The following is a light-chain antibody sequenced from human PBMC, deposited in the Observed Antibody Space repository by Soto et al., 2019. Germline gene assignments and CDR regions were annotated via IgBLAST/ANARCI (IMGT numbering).Light chain of an antibody. CDR2: EVT. J-gene: IGLJ1*01. CDR1: RRNVGAYND. CDR3: SSFTSRFTFV. V-gene: IGLV2-14*01. Sequence: QSVLTQPASVSGSPGRTIPIPCTGTRRNVGAYNDVSWYQQHPGKAPKLMISEVTNRPSGVSDRFSGSKSGNTASLTISGLQAEDEADYYCSSFTSRFTFVFGTGTKVTVL.